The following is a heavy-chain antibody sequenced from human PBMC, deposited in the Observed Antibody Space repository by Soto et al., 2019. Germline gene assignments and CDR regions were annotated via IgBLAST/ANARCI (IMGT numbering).Heavy chain of an antibody. D-gene: IGHD3-3*01. Sequence: GGSLRVSCAASGFTFSSYWMSWVRQAPGKGLEWVANIKQDGSEKYYVDSVKGRFTISRDNAKNSLYLQMNSLRAEDTAVYYCASSWGYDFWSGYPVVAFDIWGQGTMVTVSS. V-gene: IGHV3-7*01. CDR2: IKQDGSEK. CDR1: GFTFSSYW. J-gene: IGHJ3*02. CDR3: ASSWGYDFWSGYPVVAFDI.